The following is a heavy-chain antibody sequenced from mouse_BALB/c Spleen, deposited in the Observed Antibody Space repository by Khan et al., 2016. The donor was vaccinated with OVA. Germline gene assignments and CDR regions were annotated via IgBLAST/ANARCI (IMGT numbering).Heavy chain of an antibody. Sequence: QVQLKVSGPGLVAPSQSLSITCTVSGFSLTDYGVGWIRQPPGKGLEWLGVIWGGGTTHYNSALKSRLSISKDNSKSQAFLKMNSLQTDDTARYYCAKLLWSHYYAMDYWGQGTSVTVSS. V-gene: IGHV2-6-5*01. CDR3: AKLLWSHYYAMDY. CDR2: IWGGGTT. CDR1: GFSLTDYG. J-gene: IGHJ4*01. D-gene: IGHD1-1*02.